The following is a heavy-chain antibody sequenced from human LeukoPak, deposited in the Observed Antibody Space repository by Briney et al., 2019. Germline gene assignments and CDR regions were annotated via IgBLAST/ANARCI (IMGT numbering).Heavy chain of an antibody. CDR1: GGSFSGYY. CDR2: INHSGST. CDR3: ARVVTMVVSYYYYGMDV. D-gene: IGHD3-10*01. Sequence: SETLSLTCAVYGGSFSGYYWSWIRQPPGKGLEWIGEINHSGSTNYNPSLKSRVTISVDTSKNQFSLKLSSVTAADTAVYYCARVVTMVVSYYYYGMDVWGQGTTVTVSS. V-gene: IGHV4-34*01. J-gene: IGHJ6*02.